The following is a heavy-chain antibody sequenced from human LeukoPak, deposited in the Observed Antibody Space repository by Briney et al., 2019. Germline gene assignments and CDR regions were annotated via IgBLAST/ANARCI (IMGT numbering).Heavy chain of an antibody. CDR3: ARAQLGYNWFDP. CDR1: GFSVTTYT. D-gene: IGHD1-1*01. J-gene: IGHJ5*02. V-gene: IGHV3-21*01. Sequence: GGSLRLSCAASGFSVTTYTMNWVRQAPGKGLEWVSSISSSSTYIYYAASVRGRFTIAKDNANNSLYLQMNSPTADDTAVYYCARAQLGYNWFDPWGQGTLVTVSS. CDR2: ISSSSTYI.